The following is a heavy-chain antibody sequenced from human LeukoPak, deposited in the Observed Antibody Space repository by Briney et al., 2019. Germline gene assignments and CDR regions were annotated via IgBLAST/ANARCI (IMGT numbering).Heavy chain of an antibody. V-gene: IGHV3-23*01. CDR1: GFTFSSYA. CDR2: ISGSGGST. Sequence: GGSLRLSCAASGFTFSSYAMSWVRQAPGKGLEWVSAISGSGGSTYYADSVKGRFTTSRDNSKNTLYLQMNSLRAEDTAVYYCAKDRWFGELLPPYYFDYWGQGTLVTVSS. J-gene: IGHJ4*02. D-gene: IGHD3-10*01. CDR3: AKDRWFGELLPPYYFDY.